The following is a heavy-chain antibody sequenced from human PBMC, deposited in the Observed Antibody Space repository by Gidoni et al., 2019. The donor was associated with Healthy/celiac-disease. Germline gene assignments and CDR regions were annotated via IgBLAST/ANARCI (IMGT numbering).Heavy chain of an antibody. CDR3: ASTSLRGWDYYYYYGMDV. CDR1: GRTFSSYA. CDR2: IIPIFGTA. D-gene: IGHD1-26*01. V-gene: IGHV1-69*01. J-gene: IGHJ6*02. Sequence: QVQLVQSGAEVKKPGSSVKVSCKASGRTFSSYAISWVRHAPGQGLEWMGGIIPIFGTANYAQKFQGRVTITADESTSTAYMELSSLRSEDTAVYYCASTSLRGWDYYYYYGMDVWGQGTTVTVSS.